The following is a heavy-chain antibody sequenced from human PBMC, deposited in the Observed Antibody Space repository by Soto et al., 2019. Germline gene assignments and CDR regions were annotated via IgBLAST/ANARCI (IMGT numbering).Heavy chain of an antibody. CDR2: IIPIFGTA. Sequence: ASVKVSCKASGGTFSSYAISWVRQAPGQGLEWMGGIIPIFGTANYAQKFQGRVTITADESTSTAYMELSSLRSEDTAVYYCASGSGPKDYYYYYGMDVWGQGTTVTVSS. D-gene: IGHD3-10*01. CDR1: GGTFSSYA. V-gene: IGHV1-69*13. J-gene: IGHJ6*02. CDR3: ASGSGPKDYYYYYGMDV.